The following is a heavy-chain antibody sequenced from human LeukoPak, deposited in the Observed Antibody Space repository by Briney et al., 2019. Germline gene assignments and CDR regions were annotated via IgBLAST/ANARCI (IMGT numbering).Heavy chain of an antibody. J-gene: IGHJ6*02. Sequence: SETLSLTCTVSGGSISGSSYYWGWIRQPPGKGLEWIGYIYYSGSTNYNPSLNSRVTISVDTSKNQFSLKLSSVTAADTAVYYCARVGGTNHYYYGMDVWGQGTTVTVSS. V-gene: IGHV4-61*05. CDR1: GGSISGSSYY. D-gene: IGHD1-1*01. CDR2: IYYSGST. CDR3: ARVGGTNHYYYGMDV.